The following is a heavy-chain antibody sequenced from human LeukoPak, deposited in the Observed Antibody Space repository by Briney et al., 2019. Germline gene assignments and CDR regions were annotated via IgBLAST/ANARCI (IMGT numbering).Heavy chain of an antibody. CDR2: ISAYNGNT. J-gene: IGHJ4*02. D-gene: IGHD6-19*01. CDR3: ARDLFIAVAVNFDY. Sequence: ASVKVSCKASGYTFTSYGISWVRQAPGQGLEWMGWISAYNGNTDYAQKLQGRVTMTTDTSTSTAYMELRSLRSDDTAVYYCARDLFIAVAVNFDYWGQGTLVTVSS. V-gene: IGHV1-18*01. CDR1: GYTFTSYG.